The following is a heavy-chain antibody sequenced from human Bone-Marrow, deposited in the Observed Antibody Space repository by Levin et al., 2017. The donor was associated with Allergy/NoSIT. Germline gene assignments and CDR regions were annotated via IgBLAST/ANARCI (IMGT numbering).Heavy chain of an antibody. Sequence: SQTLSLTCTVSGGPVTNTSYYWGWIRQPPGKGLEWIGRIYYRGSTYYNPALKSRVTISKDTSKNQFSLKLSSVTAADTAVYYCARGKESSGYYYLEEMGWFDPWGQGILVTVSS. D-gene: IGHD3-22*01. V-gene: IGHV4-39*07. CDR1: GGPVTNTSYY. CDR2: IYYRGST. J-gene: IGHJ5*02. CDR3: ARGKESSGYYYLEEMGWFDP.